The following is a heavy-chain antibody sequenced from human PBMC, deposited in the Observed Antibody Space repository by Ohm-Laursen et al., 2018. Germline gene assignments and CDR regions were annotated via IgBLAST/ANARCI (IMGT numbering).Heavy chain of an antibody. V-gene: IGHV1-46*01. CDR3: ASSAAPHGGMDV. Sequence: ASVKVSCKASGYTFSNYDISWVRQAPGQGLEWMGIINPSGGSTSYAQKFQGRVTMTRDTSTSTVYMELSSLRSEDTAVYYCASSAAPHGGMDVWGQGTTVTVSS. J-gene: IGHJ6*02. CDR1: GYTFSNYD. D-gene: IGHD2-2*01. CDR2: INPSGGST.